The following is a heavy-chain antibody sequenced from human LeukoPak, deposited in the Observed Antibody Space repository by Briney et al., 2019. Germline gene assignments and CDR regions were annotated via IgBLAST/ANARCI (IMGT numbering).Heavy chain of an antibody. D-gene: IGHD3-9*01. Sequence: QPGGSLLLSCAASGLIVSSNYMSWVRPAPGKGLEWVSLISSGGSTYYADSVEGRFTISRDFSKNTVSLQMNSLRAEDTAVYFCARNYYDSLTGVRNWGQGTLVAVSS. CDR1: GLIVSSNY. CDR2: ISSGGST. CDR3: ARNYYDSLTGVRN. J-gene: IGHJ4*02. V-gene: IGHV3-53*01.